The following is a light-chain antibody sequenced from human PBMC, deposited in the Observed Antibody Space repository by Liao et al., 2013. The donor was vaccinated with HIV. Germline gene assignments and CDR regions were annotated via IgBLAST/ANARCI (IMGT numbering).Light chain of an antibody. CDR1: NIGSKS. J-gene: IGLJ2*01. V-gene: IGLV3-21*04. Sequence: SYELTQPPSVSVAPGKTATITCGGHNIGSKSVHWYQQRPGQAPVLVIHYDNDRPSGIPERFSGSNSGNTATLTISRVEAGDEADFYCQVWDSGTDHPVFGGGTKLTVL. CDR3: QVWDSGTDHPV. CDR2: YDN.